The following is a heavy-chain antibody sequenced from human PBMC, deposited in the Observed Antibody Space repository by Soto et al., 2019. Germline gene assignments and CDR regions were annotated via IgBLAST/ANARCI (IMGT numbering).Heavy chain of an antibody. J-gene: IGHJ6*02. V-gene: IGHV4-30-2*01. D-gene: IGHD2-2*01. CDR1: GGSISSGGYS. CDR3: ARVPGYCSSTSCPTVLRFLERDYYYYGMDV. CDR2: IYHSGST. Sequence: PSETLSLTCAVSGGSISSGGYSWSWIRQPPGKGLEWIGYIYHSGSTYYNPSLKSRVTISVDRSKNQFSLQLNSVTPEDTAVYYCARVPGYCSSTSCPTVLRFLERDYYYYGMDVWGQGTTVTVSS.